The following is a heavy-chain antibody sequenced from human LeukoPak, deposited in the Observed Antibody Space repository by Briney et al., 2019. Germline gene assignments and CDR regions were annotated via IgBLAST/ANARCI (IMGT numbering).Heavy chain of an antibody. CDR1: GGSFSDYY. V-gene: IGHV4-34*01. CDR3: ARGGPYYDFWSGRAPFTP. J-gene: IGHJ4*02. D-gene: IGHD3-3*01. CDR2: INHSGST. Sequence: SETLSLTCVVYGGSFSDYYWSWIRQPPGKGLEWIGEINHSGSTNYNPSLKSRVTISVDTSKNQFSLNLRYMTAADTAVYHCARGGPYYDFWSGRAPFTPWGQGTLVSVSS.